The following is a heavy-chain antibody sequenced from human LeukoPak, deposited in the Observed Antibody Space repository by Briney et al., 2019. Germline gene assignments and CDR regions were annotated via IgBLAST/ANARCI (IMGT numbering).Heavy chain of an antibody. J-gene: IGHJ4*02. CDR3: AREGAGGNDY. V-gene: IGHV3-21*06. D-gene: IGHD4-23*01. Sequence: DSVKGRFFISRDNAKNSLYLQMNSLSGEDTAVYYCAREGAGGNDYWGQGTLVTVSS.